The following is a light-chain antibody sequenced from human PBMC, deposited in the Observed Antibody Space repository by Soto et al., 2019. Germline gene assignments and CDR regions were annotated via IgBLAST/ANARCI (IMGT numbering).Light chain of an antibody. CDR2: LGS. V-gene: IGKV2-28*01. CDR3: MQALQTWT. CDR1: QSLLHSNGYNF. J-gene: IGKJ1*01. Sequence: EIVMTQSPLSLPVTPGEPASISCRSSQSLLHSNGYNFLNWYLQKPGQSPQLLIFLGSNRDSGVHDRFSGSGSGTDFTLKISRVEAEDVGVYYCMQALQTWTFGQGTKVEIK.